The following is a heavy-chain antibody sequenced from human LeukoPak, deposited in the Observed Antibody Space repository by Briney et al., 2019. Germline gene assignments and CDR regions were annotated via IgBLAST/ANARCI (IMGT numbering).Heavy chain of an antibody. V-gene: IGHV3-74*01. J-gene: IGHJ2*01. CDR3: ARPGGYGYWYFDL. CDR2: INSDGSST. Sequence: GGSLRLSCAASEFTFSSYWMHWVRQAPGKGLVWVSRINSDGSSTSYADSVKGRFTISRDNAKNTLYLQMNSLRAEDTAVYYCARPGGYGYWYFDLWGRGTLVTVSS. CDR1: EFTFSSYW. D-gene: IGHD5-12*01.